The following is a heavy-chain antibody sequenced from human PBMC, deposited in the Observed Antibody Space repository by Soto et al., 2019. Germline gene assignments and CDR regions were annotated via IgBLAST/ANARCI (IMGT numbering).Heavy chain of an antibody. CDR3: AKDQGSSWYEIDY. V-gene: IGHV3-23*01. CDR1: GFTVSNYA. CDR2: ISGSGGST. Sequence: GGSLRLSFAACGFTVSNYAVTWVRQAPGKGLEWVSTISGSGGSTYYADSVKGRFTISRDNSKNTLYLQMNSLRAEDTAVYYCAKDQGSSWYEIDYWGQGTLVTVSS. D-gene: IGHD6-13*01. J-gene: IGHJ4*02.